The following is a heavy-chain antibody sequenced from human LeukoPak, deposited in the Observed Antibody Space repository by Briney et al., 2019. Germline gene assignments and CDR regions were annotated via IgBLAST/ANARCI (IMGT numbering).Heavy chain of an antibody. V-gene: IGHV4-39*01. J-gene: IGHJ4*02. D-gene: IGHD3-10*02. CDR3: ARLPQGAMLGIFDY. Sequence: PGGSLRLSCAASGFTFSSYSMNWVRQPPGKGLEWIGSIYYSGSTYYSPSLKSRVTMSVDTSKNQFSLKLSSVTAADTAVYYCARLPQGAMLGIFDYWGQGTLVTVSS. CDR2: IYYSGST. CDR1: GFTFSSYSMN.